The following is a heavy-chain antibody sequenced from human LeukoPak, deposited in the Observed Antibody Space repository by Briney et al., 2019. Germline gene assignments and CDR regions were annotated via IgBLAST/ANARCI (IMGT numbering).Heavy chain of an antibody. D-gene: IGHD5-12*01. V-gene: IGHV1-18*01. Sequence: GASVKVSCKASGYTFTSYGISWVRQAPGQGLEWMGWISAYNGNTNYAQKLQGRVTMTTDTSTSTAYMELRSLRSDDTAVYYCASGKWLCPLDAFDIWGQGTMVTVSS. CDR1: GYTFTSYG. CDR2: ISAYNGNT. CDR3: ASGKWLCPLDAFDI. J-gene: IGHJ3*02.